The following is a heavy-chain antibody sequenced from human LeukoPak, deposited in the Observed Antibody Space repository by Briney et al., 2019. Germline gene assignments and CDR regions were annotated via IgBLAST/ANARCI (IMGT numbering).Heavy chain of an antibody. Sequence: GGSLRLSCAASGFTFSAFYMSWIRQAPGKGLEWVSYISTGGSTIYYADSVRGRFTISRDNTKNSLFLQMNSLRVEDTAIYYCARDVGTSSNWYHPWGQGTLVTLSS. D-gene: IGHD6-6*01. V-gene: IGHV3-11*04. CDR1: GFTFSAFY. CDR3: ARDVGTSSNWYHP. J-gene: IGHJ5*02. CDR2: ISTGGSTI.